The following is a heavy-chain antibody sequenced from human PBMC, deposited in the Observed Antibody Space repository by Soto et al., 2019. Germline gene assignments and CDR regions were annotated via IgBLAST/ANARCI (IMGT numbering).Heavy chain of an antibody. CDR2: VIPIVGTA. J-gene: IGHJ3*02. CDR3: ASLEQKLEGDAFDI. CDR1: GGTFSSYA. Sequence: ASVKVSCKASGGTFSSYAISWVRQAPGQGLEWMGGVIPIVGTANYAQKLQGRVTITADESTSTAYMELSSLRSEDTAVYYCASLEQKLEGDAFDIWGQGTMVTVSS. V-gene: IGHV1-69*13. D-gene: IGHD6-13*01.